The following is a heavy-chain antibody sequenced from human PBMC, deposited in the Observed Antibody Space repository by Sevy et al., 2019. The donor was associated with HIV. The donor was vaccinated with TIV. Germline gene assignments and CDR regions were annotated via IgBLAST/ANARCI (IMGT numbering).Heavy chain of an antibody. Sequence: GSLRLSCAASGLIVSSNFMSWVRQAPGKGLEWVSVLYLGGSTYYADSVKGRFTISRDDSKNTLYLQMNSLRAEDTAVYCCARGKHISDYYGSFDYWGQGTLVTVSS. V-gene: IGHV3-53*01. CDR1: GLIVSSNF. J-gene: IGHJ4*02. D-gene: IGHD3-3*01. CDR2: LYLGGST. CDR3: ARGKHISDYYGSFDY.